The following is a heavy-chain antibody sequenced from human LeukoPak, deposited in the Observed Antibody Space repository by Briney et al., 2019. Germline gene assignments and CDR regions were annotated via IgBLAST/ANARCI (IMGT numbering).Heavy chain of an antibody. CDR3: ARDITATH. CDR1: GGSMSSYY. V-gene: IGHV4-59*01. D-gene: IGHD1-20*01. J-gene: IGHJ4*02. CDR2: IYYSGST. Sequence: SSETLSLTCTVSGGSMSSYYWSWIRQPPGKGLEWIGYIYYSGSTIYNPSLKSRVTISLDTSKNQFSLKLSSVTAADTAMYYCARDITATHWGQGTLVTVSS.